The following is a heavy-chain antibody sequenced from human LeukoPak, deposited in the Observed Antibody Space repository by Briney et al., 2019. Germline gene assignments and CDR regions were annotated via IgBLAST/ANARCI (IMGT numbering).Heavy chain of an antibody. D-gene: IGHD1-26*01. Sequence: GASVKVSCKASGYSFTGYYMHWVRQAPGQGLEWMGWINPNSGDTKYAQKLQGRVTMTTDTSTSTAYMELRSLRSDDTAVYYCARDDDMVGATVNFDYWGQGTLVTVSS. CDR2: INPNSGDT. V-gene: IGHV1-2*02. CDR3: ARDDDMVGATVNFDY. J-gene: IGHJ4*02. CDR1: GYSFTGYY.